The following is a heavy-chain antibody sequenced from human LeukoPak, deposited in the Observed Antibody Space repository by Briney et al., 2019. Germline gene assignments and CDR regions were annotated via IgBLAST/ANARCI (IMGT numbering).Heavy chain of an antibody. CDR3: ARRRPGYSPTNWFDP. V-gene: IGHV4-4*02. D-gene: IGHD5-18*01. J-gene: IGHJ5*02. Sequence: PSGTLSLTCAVSGGSISSSNWWSWVRPPPGKGLEWIGEIYHSGSTNYNPSLKSRVTISVDTSKNQFSLKLSSVTAADTAVYYCARRRPGYSPTNWFDPWGQGTLVTVSS. CDR2: IYHSGST. CDR1: GGSISSSNW.